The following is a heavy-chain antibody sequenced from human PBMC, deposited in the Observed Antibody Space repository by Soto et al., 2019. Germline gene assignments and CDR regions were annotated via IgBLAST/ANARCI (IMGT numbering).Heavy chain of an antibody. V-gene: IGHV3-48*01. CDR3: ARDLNLGSFDY. J-gene: IGHJ4*02. Sequence: PGESLRLSCETSGFTFSIYSMNWLRQAPGKGLEGVSYISSSSSTIYDADNVKGRFTISRDNAKISLYLQMNSLRAEDTAVYYCARDLNLGSFDYWGQGP. CDR2: ISSSSSTI. CDR1: GFTFSIYS.